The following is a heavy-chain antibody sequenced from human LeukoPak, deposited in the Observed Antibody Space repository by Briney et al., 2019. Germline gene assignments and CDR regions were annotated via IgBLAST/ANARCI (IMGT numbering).Heavy chain of an antibody. V-gene: IGHV1-2*02. D-gene: IGHD6-19*01. J-gene: IGHJ4*02. CDR3: ARASRNWGGLAVAGAYYFDY. CDR2: INPNSGGT. Sequence: GASVKVSCKASGYTFTGYYLHWVRQPPGQGLEGMGWINPNSGGTNYAQKFQGRVTMTRDTSISTAYMELSRLRSDDTAVYYCARASRNWGGLAVAGAYYFDYWGRGTLVTVSS. CDR1: GYTFTGYY.